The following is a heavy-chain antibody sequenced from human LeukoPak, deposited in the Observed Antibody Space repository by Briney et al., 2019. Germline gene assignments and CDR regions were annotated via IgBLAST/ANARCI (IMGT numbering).Heavy chain of an antibody. J-gene: IGHJ2*01. CDR3: ARGGDILTGYDWYFDL. V-gene: IGHV4-4*09. CDR1: GASISDRY. D-gene: IGHD3-9*01. Sequence: SETLSLTCTVSGASISDRYWSWIRQPPGKGLEWIGYIYPRSSTNFNVPFESRATISADSSKNHFSLRLTSVTAADTAVYYCARGGDILTGYDWYFDLWGRGTLVTVSS. CDR2: IYPRSST.